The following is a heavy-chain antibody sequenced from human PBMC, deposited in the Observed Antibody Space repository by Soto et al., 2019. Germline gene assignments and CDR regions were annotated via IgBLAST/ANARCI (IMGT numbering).Heavy chain of an antibody. J-gene: IGHJ6*02. CDR3: ARGEGYCPSTSCRFSSHFYYYGMDV. CDR2: IYTSGST. V-gene: IGHV4-4*07. D-gene: IGHD2-2*01. CDR1: GGSISSYY. Sequence: LSLTCTVPGGSISSYYWSWIRQPAGKGLEWIGRIYTSGSTNYNPSLKSRVTMSVDTSKNQFSLNLSSVTAADTAVYYCARGEGYCPSTSCRFSSHFYYYGMDVWGQGTTVTVSS.